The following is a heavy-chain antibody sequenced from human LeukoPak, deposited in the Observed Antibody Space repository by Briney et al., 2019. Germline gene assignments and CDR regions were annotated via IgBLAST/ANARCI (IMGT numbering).Heavy chain of an antibody. J-gene: IGHJ5*02. CDR2: ICDTGNT. D-gene: IGHD1-14*01. Sequence: SETLSLTCTLSGDSIRSSGFCWGWIRQPPGKGLECVGVICDTGNTYYNPSLKSRVTISVDTSKNQFSLRVTSVTAADTALYYCARHRSGIDWFDPWGQGTLVTVSS. CDR3: ARHRSGIDWFDP. CDR1: GDSIRSSGFC. V-gene: IGHV4-39*01.